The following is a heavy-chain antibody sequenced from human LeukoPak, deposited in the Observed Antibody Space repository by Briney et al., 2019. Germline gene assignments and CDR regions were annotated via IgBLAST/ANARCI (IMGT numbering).Heavy chain of an antibody. CDR3: ATYTVYGDYEVCFDY. V-gene: IGHV1-24*01. CDR2: FDPEDGET. J-gene: IGHJ4*02. CDR1: GYTLTELS. D-gene: IGHD4-17*01. Sequence: GASVKVSCKVSGYTLTELSMHWVRQAPGKGLEWMGGFDPEDGETIYAQKFQGRVTMTEDTSTDTAYTELSSLRSEDTAVYYCATYTVYGDYEVCFDYWGQGTLVTVSS.